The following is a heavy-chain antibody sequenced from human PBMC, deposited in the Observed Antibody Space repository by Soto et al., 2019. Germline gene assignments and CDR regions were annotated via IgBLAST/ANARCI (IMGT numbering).Heavy chain of an antibody. V-gene: IGHV1-3*01. CDR2: INAGNGNT. Sequence: ASVKVSCKASGYTFTSYAMHWVRQAPGQRLEWMGWINAGNGNTKYSQKFQGRVTITRDTSASTAYMELSSLRSEDTAVYCCARDTLGYCSSTSCYTEFDYWGQGTLVTVSS. CDR1: GYTFTSYA. J-gene: IGHJ4*02. D-gene: IGHD2-2*02. CDR3: ARDTLGYCSSTSCYTEFDY.